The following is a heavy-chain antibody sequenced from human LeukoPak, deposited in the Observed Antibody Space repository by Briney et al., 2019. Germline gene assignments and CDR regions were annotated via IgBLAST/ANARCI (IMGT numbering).Heavy chain of an antibody. CDR1: GFTFSSYW. CDR3: ARAPSEIGGYYPEYFRP. D-gene: IGHD3-22*01. J-gene: IGHJ1*01. V-gene: IGHV3-74*01. Sequence: GGSLRLSCAASGFTFSSYWMHWVRQAPGKGLVWDSRIKSDGSTNYADSVKGRFTISRDNAKNTVSLQMNSLRAEDTGVYYCARAPSEIGGYYPEYFRPWGQGTLVTVSS. CDR2: IKSDGST.